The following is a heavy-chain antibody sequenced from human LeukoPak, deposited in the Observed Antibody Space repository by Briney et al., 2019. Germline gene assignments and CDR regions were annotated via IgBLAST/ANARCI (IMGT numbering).Heavy chain of an antibody. V-gene: IGHV3-48*03. D-gene: IGHD3-10*01. CDR2: ISSSGSTI. Sequence: GGSLRLSCAASGFTFSSYEMNWVRQAPGKGLEWVSYISSSGSTIYYADSMKGRFTVSRDNAKNSLYLQMDSLRAEDTAVYYCASSVLLWFGESKYDAFDIWGQGTMVTVSS. CDR1: GFTFSSYE. CDR3: ASSVLLWFGESKYDAFDI. J-gene: IGHJ3*02.